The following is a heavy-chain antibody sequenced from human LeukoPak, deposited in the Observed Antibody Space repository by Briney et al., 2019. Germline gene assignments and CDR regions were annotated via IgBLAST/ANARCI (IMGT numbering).Heavy chain of an antibody. J-gene: IGHJ4*02. CDR1: GGSISSYY. D-gene: IGHD6-13*01. CDR2: IYTSGST. Sequence: PETLSLTCTVSGGSISSYYWSWIRQPAGKGLEWIGRIYTSGSTNYNPSLKSRVTMSVDTSKNQFSLKLSSVTAADTAVYYCASGSLYSSSPDYWGQGTLVTVSS. V-gene: IGHV4-4*07. CDR3: ASGSLYSSSPDY.